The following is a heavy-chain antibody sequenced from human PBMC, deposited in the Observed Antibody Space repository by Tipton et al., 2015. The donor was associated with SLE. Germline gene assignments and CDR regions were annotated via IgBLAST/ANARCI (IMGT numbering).Heavy chain of an antibody. CDR2: IYYSGSS. J-gene: IGHJ3*02. CDR1: GGSISSHY. CDR3: ARDPNLDAFDI. Sequence: TLSLTCTVSGGSISSHYWTWIRQPPGKGLEWIGYIYYSGSSNYNPSLKSRVTISVDTSKNQFSLRLSSVTAADTAVYYCARDPNLDAFDIWGQGTMVTVSS. V-gene: IGHV4-59*11. D-gene: IGHD5-24*01.